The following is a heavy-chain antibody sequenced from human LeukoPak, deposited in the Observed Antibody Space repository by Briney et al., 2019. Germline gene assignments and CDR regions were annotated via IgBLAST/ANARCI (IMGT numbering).Heavy chain of an antibody. CDR1: GFTLSSYW. D-gene: IGHD6-13*01. Sequence: PAGGSLRLSCVASGFTLSSYWVTWVRQAPGKGLEWVANIRQDGSDKYYMDFVKGRFTISRDNAKNSVYLQMNSLRVEDTAVYYCARGIAAAGSYWGQGTLVTVSS. V-gene: IGHV3-7*03. J-gene: IGHJ4*02. CDR2: IRQDGSDK. CDR3: ARGIAAAGSY.